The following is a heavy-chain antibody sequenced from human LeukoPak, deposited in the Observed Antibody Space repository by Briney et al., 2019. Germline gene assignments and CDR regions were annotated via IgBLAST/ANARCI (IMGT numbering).Heavy chain of an antibody. V-gene: IGHV4-38-2*02. D-gene: IGHD6-13*01. J-gene: IGHJ5*02. CDR3: ARDARYSSSEELFDP. CDR1: GYSISSGYY. CDR2: IYHSGST. Sequence: PSETLSLTCTVSGYSISSGYYWGWIRQPPGKGLEWIGSIYHSGSTYYNPSLKSRVTISVDTSKNQFSLKLSSVTAADTAVYYCARDARYSSSEELFDPWGQGTLVTVSS.